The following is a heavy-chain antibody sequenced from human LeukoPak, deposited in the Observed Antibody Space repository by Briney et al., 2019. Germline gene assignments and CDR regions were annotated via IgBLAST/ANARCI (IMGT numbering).Heavy chain of an antibody. D-gene: IGHD3-10*01. CDR2: INPNSGGT. CDR3: ARVYGDHYGSGVTDY. CDR1: GYTFTGYY. V-gene: IGHV1-2*02. Sequence: GASVKVSCKASGYTFTGYYMHWVRQAPGQGLECMGWINPNSGGTNYAQKFQGRVTMTRDTPISTAYMELSRLRSDDTAVYYCARVYGDHYGSGVTDYWGQGTLVTVSS. J-gene: IGHJ4*02.